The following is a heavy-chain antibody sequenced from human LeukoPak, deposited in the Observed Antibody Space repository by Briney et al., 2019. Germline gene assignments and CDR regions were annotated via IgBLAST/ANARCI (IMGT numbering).Heavy chain of an antibody. CDR2: IIPIFGTA. D-gene: IGHD3-10*01. CDR3: ATYGSGSYYNSWFDP. Sequence: SVKVSCKASGGTFSSYAISWVRQAPGQGLEWMGGIIPIFGTANYAQKFQGRVTITTDESTSTAYMELSSLRSEDTAVYYCATYGSGSYYNSWFDPWGQGTLVTVSS. V-gene: IGHV1-69*05. J-gene: IGHJ5*02. CDR1: GGTFSSYA.